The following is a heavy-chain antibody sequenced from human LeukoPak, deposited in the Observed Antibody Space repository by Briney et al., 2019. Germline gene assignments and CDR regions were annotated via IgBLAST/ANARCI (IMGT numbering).Heavy chain of an antibody. J-gene: IGHJ4*02. V-gene: IGHV3-53*01. CDR1: GFTVSSNY. CDR2: IYSGGST. D-gene: IGHD1-26*01. CDR3: TRALGAIHFDY. Sequence: GGSLRLSCAASGFTVSSNYMSWVRQAPGKGLEWVSVIYSGGSTYYADSVKGRFTISRDNSKNTLYLQMNSLRAEDTAVYYCTRALGAIHFDYWGQGTLITVSS.